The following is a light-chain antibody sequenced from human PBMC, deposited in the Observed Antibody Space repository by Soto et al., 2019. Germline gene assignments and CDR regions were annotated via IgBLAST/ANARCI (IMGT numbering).Light chain of an antibody. CDR2: GTS. Sequence: EIVLTQSPGALSLSPGERATLSCRVSQSVSSTYLGWYQQKPGQAPRLLIYGTSNRASGIPDRFSGSGSGTDFTLTISRPEPEDFAVYYCQQYGSSPPDTFGQGTKLEIK. CDR1: QSVSSTY. V-gene: IGKV3-20*01. J-gene: IGKJ2*01. CDR3: QQYGSSPPDT.